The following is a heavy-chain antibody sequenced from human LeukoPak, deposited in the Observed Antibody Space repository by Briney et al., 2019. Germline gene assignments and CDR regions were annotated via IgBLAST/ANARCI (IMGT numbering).Heavy chain of an antibody. CDR1: GFTFTTYT. CDR3: ARERAFYYFDY. Sequence: PGGSLRLSCAASGFTFTTYTIHWVRQAPGQGLGYVSAVVGNGGTTYYANSVKGRFTISRDNSKNTVYLQMGSLRAEDTAVYYCARERAFYYFDYWGQGALVTVSS. V-gene: IGHV3-64*01. CDR2: VVGNGGTT. J-gene: IGHJ4*02.